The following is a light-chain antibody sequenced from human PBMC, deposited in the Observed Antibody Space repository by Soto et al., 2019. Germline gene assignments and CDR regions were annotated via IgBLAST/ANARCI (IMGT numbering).Light chain of an antibody. J-gene: IGKJ2*01. CDR3: QQYNNWPYT. CDR1: QSVSSN. V-gene: IGKV3-15*01. CDR2: AAS. Sequence: EIAMTQSPATLSVSPGERGTLSCRASQSVSSNLAWYQQKPGQAPRLLIYAASARATGIPARFSGSGSGTDFTLTISSLQSEDFAVYYCQQYNNWPYTSGQGTRVEIK.